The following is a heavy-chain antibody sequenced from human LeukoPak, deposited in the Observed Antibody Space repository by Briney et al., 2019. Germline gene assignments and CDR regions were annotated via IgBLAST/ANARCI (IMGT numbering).Heavy chain of an antibody. V-gene: IGHV3-30*02. J-gene: IGHJ4*02. CDR2: IRNDGSNS. D-gene: IGHD3-3*01. CDR1: ALTFNSCG. Sequence: GGSLRLSCAASALTFNSCGMHWVRQAPGKGLEWVAFIRNDGSNSYYADSVKGRFTISRDNSKNTLYLQMNSLRAEDTAVYYCAKDPHYDFWSGYSPYFDYWGQGTLVTVSS. CDR3: AKDPHYDFWSGYSPYFDY.